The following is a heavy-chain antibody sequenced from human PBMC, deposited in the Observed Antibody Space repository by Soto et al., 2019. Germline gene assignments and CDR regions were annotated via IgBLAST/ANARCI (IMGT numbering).Heavy chain of an antibody. V-gene: IGHV3-9*01. J-gene: IGHJ4*02. D-gene: IGHD3-22*01. CDR1: GFTFDDYA. CDR3: AKDIGSSGYYPYYFDY. CDR2: ISWNSGSI. Sequence: EVPLVESGGGLVQPGRSLRLSCAASGFTFDDYAMHWVRQAPGKGLEWVSGISWNSGSIGYADSVKGRFTISRDNAKNSLYLQMNRLRAEDTDLYYCAKDIGSSGYYPYYFDYWGQGTLVTVSS.